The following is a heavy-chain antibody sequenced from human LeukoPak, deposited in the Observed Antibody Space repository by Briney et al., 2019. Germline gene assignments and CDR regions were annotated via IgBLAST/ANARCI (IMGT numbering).Heavy chain of an antibody. CDR3: AKVQYSDYDMNFDS. J-gene: IGHJ4*02. CDR2: IGGSDGNT. D-gene: IGHD5-12*01. CDR1: GFTFSSDA. Sequence: GGSLRLSCAASGFTFSSDAMSWGRQAPGVGVQWVSAIGGSDGNTYYADSVKGRFTISRDNSKNSLYLQINSLRADDTAVYYCAKVQYSDYDMNFDSWGQGTLVTVSS. V-gene: IGHV3-23*01.